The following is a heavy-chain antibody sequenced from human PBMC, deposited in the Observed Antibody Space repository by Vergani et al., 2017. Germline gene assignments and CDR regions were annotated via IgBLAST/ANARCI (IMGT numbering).Heavy chain of an antibody. CDR3: ARHRGSGGFFPSSYFYGMDV. CDR2: IHHSGDT. Sequence: QVQLQESGPGLVKPSETLTLTCDVSDSSIMTNPYWGWFRQSPGKGLEWIGCIHHSGDTHYNSSLKSRVSISIVCSSKFSLSLTSVTAADTAIYYCARHRGSGGFFPSSYFYGMDVWGHGTTVTVSS. J-gene: IGHJ6*02. CDR1: DSSIMTNPY. D-gene: IGHD3-10*01. V-gene: IGHV4-38-2*01.